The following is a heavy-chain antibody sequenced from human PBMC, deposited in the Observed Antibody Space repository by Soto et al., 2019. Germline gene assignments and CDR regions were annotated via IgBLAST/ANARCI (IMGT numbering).Heavy chain of an antibody. D-gene: IGHD2-8*01. CDR2: VSAYNGNT. CDR3: ARELANGWFDP. CDR1: GYTFTSYG. J-gene: IGHJ5*02. Sequence: GASVKVSCKASGYTFTSYGISWVRQAPGQGLEWMGWVSAYNGNTSYAQKLQGRVTMTTDTSTSTAYMELRSLRSDDTAVYYCARELANGWFDPWGQGTLVTVSS. V-gene: IGHV1-18*01.